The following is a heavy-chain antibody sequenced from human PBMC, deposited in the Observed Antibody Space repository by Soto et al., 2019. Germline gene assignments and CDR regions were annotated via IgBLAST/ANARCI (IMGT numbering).Heavy chain of an antibody. V-gene: IGHV1-2*02. Sequence: QLHLVQSGAVVKKPGASVTVSCSASGYPVTAYYMHWVRQAPGRGLEWMGGINPATGAAKYTQPFQGRVTMTRDTSSSTVFMELRGLTSEDTAVFYCARGGGVGVAGSAAFDMWGQGTLVTVSS. D-gene: IGHD3-3*01. CDR1: GYPVTAYY. J-gene: IGHJ3*02. CDR3: ARGGGVGVAGSAAFDM. CDR2: INPATGAA.